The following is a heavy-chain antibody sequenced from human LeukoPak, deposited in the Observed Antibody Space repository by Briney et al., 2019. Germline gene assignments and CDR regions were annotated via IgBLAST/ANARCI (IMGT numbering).Heavy chain of an antibody. CDR2: IKPDGSDT. D-gene: IGHD5-12*01. J-gene: IGHJ4*02. CDR1: GFAFSTYW. Sequence: GGSLRLSCAASGFAFSTYWMYWVRQVAGKGLVWVSRIKPDGSDTHYADSVKGRFTISRDNAKNTLYLQMNSLRDEDTAVYYCTTLYGGSLDYWGQGTLVTVSS. CDR3: TTLYGGSLDY. V-gene: IGHV3-74*01.